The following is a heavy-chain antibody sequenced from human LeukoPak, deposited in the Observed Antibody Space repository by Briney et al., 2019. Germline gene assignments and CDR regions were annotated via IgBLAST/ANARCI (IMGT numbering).Heavy chain of an antibody. CDR3: ARDKPTTWVYAKDWFDP. V-gene: IGHV1-69*05. CDR1: GGTFSSYA. D-gene: IGHD2-8*01. Sequence: GASVKVSCKASGGTFSSYAISWVRQAPGQGLEWMGGIIPIFGTANYAQKFQGRVTMTTDTSTSTAYMELRSLRSDDTAVYYCARDKPTTWVYAKDWFDPWGQGTLVTVSS. CDR2: IIPIFGTA. J-gene: IGHJ5*02.